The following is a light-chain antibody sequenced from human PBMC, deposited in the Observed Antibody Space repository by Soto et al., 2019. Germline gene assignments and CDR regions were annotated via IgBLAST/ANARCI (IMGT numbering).Light chain of an antibody. J-gene: IGLJ2*01. V-gene: IGLV1-40*01. CDR2: GNS. CDR1: SSNIGAGYD. CDR3: KSYDSSLSGSVV. Sequence: QSVLTQPPSVSGAPGQRVTISCTGSSSNIGAGYDVHWYQQLPGTAPKLLIYGNSNRPSGVPDRFSGSKSGTSASLAITGLQAEDEGDYSCKSYDSSLSGSVVFGEGTKLTVL.